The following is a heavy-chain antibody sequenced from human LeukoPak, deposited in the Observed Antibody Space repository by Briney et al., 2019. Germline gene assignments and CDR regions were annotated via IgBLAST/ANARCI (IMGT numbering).Heavy chain of an antibody. Sequence: PGGSLRLSCAASGFTFSSYTMKWVRQAPGKGLEWVSSISSSSNYIYYADSVKGRFTISRDNAKNSLYLQMNSLRAEDTAVYYCARDTDEFYFDYWGQGTLVTVSS. CDR2: ISSSSNYI. CDR1: GFTFSSYT. J-gene: IGHJ4*02. D-gene: IGHD3-10*01. CDR3: ARDTDEFYFDY. V-gene: IGHV3-21*01.